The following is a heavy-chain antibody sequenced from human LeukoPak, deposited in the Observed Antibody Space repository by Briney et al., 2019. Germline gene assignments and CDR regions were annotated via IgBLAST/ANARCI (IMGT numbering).Heavy chain of an antibody. CDR2: ISNGGDTT. D-gene: IGHD6-13*01. CDR3: TRVQYKSSWYFDY. Sequence: GGSLRLSCAASGFTVSSNCMSWVRQAPGKGLEWVSVISNGGDTTFYADSVKGRFTISRDNSKNTLSLQMNSLRAEDTALYYCTRVQYKSSWYFDYWGQGTLVTVSS. V-gene: IGHV3-23*01. J-gene: IGHJ4*02. CDR1: GFTVSSNC.